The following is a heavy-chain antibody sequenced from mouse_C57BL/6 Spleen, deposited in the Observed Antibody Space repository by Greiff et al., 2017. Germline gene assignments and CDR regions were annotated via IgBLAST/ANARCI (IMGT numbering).Heavy chain of an antibody. V-gene: IGHV2-5*01. J-gene: IGHJ4*01. Sequence: VQVVESGPGLVQPSQSLSITCTVSGFSLTSYGVHWVRQSPGKGLEWLGVIWRGGSPDYNAAFMSRLSITKDNSKSQVFFKMNSLQADDTAIYDCAKKRGYDDAMDYWGQGTSVTVSS. CDR2: IWRGGSP. D-gene: IGHD2-2*01. CDR1: GFSLTSYG. CDR3: AKKRGYDDAMDY.